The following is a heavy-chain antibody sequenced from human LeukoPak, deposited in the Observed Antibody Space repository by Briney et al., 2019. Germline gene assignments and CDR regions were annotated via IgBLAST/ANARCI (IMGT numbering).Heavy chain of an antibody. V-gene: IGHV1-2*02. CDR2: INPNSGGT. CDR1: GYTFTSYG. J-gene: IGHJ3*02. D-gene: IGHD3-10*01. Sequence: ASVKVSCKASGYTFTSYGISWVRQAPGQGLEWMGWINPNSGGTNYAQKFQGRVTMTRDTSISTAYMELTSLRFDDTAMYYCARGFASGDPMNDAFDIWGHGTMVTVSS. CDR3: ARGFASGDPMNDAFDI.